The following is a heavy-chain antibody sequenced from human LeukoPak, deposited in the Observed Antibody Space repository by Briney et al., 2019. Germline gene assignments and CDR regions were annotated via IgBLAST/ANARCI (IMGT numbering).Heavy chain of an antibody. V-gene: IGHV3-33*01. Sequence: PGGSLRLSCAASGFTFSSYGMHWVRQAPGKGLEWVAVIWYDGSNKYYADSVKGRFTISRDNSKNTLYLQMNGLRAEDTAVYYCARGGQVAATTYYGMDVWGQGTTVTVSS. CDR3: ARGGQVAATTYYGMDV. CDR1: GFTFSSYG. CDR2: IWYDGSNK. J-gene: IGHJ6*02. D-gene: IGHD2-15*01.